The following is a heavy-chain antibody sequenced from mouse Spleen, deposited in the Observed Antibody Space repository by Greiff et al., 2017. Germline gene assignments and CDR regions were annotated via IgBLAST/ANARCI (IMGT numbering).Heavy chain of an antibody. D-gene: IGHD2-14*01. Sequence: DVKLQESGPGLVKPSQSLSLTCSVTGYSITSGYYWNWIRQFPGNKLEWMGYISYDGSNNYNPSLKNRISITRDTSKNQFFLKLNSVTTEDTATYYCARDNPFYYRYGHYYAMDYWGQGTSVTVSS. V-gene: IGHV3-6*01. CDR1: GYSITSGYY. CDR3: ARDNPFYYRYGHYYAMDY. J-gene: IGHJ4*01. CDR2: ISYDGSN.